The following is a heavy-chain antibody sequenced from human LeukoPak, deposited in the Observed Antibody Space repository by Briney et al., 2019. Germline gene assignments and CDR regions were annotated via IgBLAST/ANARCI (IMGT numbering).Heavy chain of an antibody. D-gene: IGHD5-12*01. J-gene: IGHJ4*02. CDR2: IKQDGSEK. CDR3: ATEAGVATIGNFDY. CDR1: GFTFSSYW. Sequence: PGGSLRLSCAASGFTFSSYWMSWVRQAPGKGLEWVANIKQDGSEKYYVDSVKGRFTISRDNAKNSLYLQMNSLRAEDTAVYYCATEAGVATIGNFDYWGQGTLVTVSS. V-gene: IGHV3-7*01.